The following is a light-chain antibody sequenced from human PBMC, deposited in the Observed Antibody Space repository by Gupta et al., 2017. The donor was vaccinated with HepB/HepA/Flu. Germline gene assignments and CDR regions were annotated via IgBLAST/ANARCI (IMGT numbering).Light chain of an antibody. J-gene: IGKJ1*01. CDR2: KGS. V-gene: IGKV2-30*01. CDR1: QSLGSFDGNIY. CDR3: RQGKGWPWT. Sequence: VVLTHSPVPLPLTLGQPASLSGRSSQSLGSFDGNIYLSWFQQRPGQSPRRLIYKGSNRDSGVPDRFSGSGSGTDFTLIISRVAAEDVAVDYCRQGKGWPWTFGQGTKVE.